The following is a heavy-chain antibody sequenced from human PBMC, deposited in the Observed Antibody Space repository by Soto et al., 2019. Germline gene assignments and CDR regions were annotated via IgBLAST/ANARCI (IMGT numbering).Heavy chain of an antibody. V-gene: IGHV1-69*12. Sequence: QVQLVQSGAEVKKPGSSVKVSCKASGGTFSSYAISWVRQAPGQGLEWMGGIIPIFGTANYAQKFQGRVTITADESTSTAYMELSSLRSEDTDVYYCAGQYYYDSSGYYHPLNYWGQGTLVTVSS. CDR1: GGTFSSYA. J-gene: IGHJ4*02. CDR3: AGQYYYDSSGYYHPLNY. CDR2: IIPIFGTA. D-gene: IGHD3-22*01.